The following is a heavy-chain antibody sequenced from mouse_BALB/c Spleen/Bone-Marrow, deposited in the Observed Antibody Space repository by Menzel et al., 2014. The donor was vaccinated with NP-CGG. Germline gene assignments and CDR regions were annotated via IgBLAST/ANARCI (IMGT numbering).Heavy chain of an antibody. J-gene: IGHJ1*01. CDR1: GLTFSTYA. CDR2: INSGGTYI. D-gene: IGHD2-4*01. V-gene: IGHV5-9-3*01. CDR3: ARPRMITTYFDV. Sequence: EVQLVESGGGLVKPGGSLKLSCAASGLTFSTYAMSWVRQAPEKRLEWVATINSGGTYIYYADSVKGRFTISRDNAKNTPYLQMSSLRSEDTAMFYCARPRMITTYFDVWGAGTTVTVSS.